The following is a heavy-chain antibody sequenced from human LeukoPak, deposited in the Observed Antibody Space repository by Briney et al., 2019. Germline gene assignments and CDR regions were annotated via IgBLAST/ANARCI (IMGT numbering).Heavy chain of an antibody. CDR2: ISSSGSII. J-gene: IGHJ6*03. Sequence: GGSLTLSCAASGFTFGSYAMHWVRQAPGKGLEWISYISSSGSIIYYADSMKGRFNVSRDNAKNPLYLQINSLSAEDTAVYYCARDPISYYYYMDVWGKGTSVFVSS. CDR3: ARDPISYYYYMDV. V-gene: IGHV3-48*01. CDR1: GFTFGSYA. D-gene: IGHD3-16*01.